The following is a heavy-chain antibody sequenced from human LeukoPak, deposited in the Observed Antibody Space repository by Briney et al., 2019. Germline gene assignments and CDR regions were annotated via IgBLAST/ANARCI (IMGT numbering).Heavy chain of an antibody. D-gene: IGHD3-10*01. CDR1: GGSISSGSYY. V-gene: IGHV4-61*02. CDR3: ARGKETDDYYGSGTPDAFDI. J-gene: IGHJ3*02. CDR2: MYTSGST. Sequence: SQTLSLTCTVSGGSISSGSYYWSWIRQPAGKGLEWIGRMYTSGSTNYNPSLKSRVTMSVDTSKNQFSLKLSSVTAADTAVYYCARGKETDDYYGSGTPDAFDIWGQGTMVTVSS.